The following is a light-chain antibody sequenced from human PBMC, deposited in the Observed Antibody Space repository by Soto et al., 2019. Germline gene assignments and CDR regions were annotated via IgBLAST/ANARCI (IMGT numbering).Light chain of an antibody. Sequence: QSVLTQPASVSGSPGQSITISCNGVSSDIGSYDLVSWYQQHPGKAPKLIIYEVNKRPSGFSNRFSGSKSGNTASLTVSWLQAEDEADYYCRSFAGGTTWVFGGGTKLTVL. V-gene: IGLV2-23*02. CDR2: EVN. J-gene: IGLJ3*02. CDR3: RSFAGGTTWV. CDR1: SSDIGSYDL.